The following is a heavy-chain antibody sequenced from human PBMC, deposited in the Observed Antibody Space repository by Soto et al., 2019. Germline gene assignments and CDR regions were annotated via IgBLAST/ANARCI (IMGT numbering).Heavy chain of an antibody. Sequence: GESLKISCKGSGYSFTSYWIGWVRQMPGKGLEWMGIIYPGDSDTRYSPSFQGQVTISADKSISTAYLQWSSLKASDTAMYYCATPTCSGGSCYAFDIWGQGTMVTVSS. D-gene: IGHD2-15*01. CDR3: ATPTCSGGSCYAFDI. CDR2: IYPGDSDT. CDR1: GYSFTSYW. J-gene: IGHJ3*02. V-gene: IGHV5-51*01.